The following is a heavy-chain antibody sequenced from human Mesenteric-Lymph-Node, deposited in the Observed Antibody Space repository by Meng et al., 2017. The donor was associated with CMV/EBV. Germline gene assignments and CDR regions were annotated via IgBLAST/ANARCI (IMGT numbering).Heavy chain of an antibody. Sequence: SFLASGFSFEKYGMGWVRQAPGKGLEWVAGIISRGDSTSYVESVKGRFTITRDNAKNSLYLEMNSLRAEDTAFYYCARGDLGVWFDPWGRGTLVTVSS. CDR1: GFSFEKYG. CDR3: ARGDLGVWFDP. J-gene: IGHJ5*02. CDR2: IISRGDST. V-gene: IGHV3-20*03. D-gene: IGHD3-10*01.